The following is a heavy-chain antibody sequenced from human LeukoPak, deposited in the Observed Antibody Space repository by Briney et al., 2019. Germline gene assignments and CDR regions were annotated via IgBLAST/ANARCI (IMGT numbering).Heavy chain of an antibody. CDR2: FDPGDGET. Sequence: EASVKVSCKVSGHTLSELSMHWVRQAPGKGLEWMGGFDPGDGETTYAQKFQGRVTMTEDTSTDTVYMELRSLRSEDTAVYYCASENHYDSSGYYLVSGFDIWGQGTVVTVSS. D-gene: IGHD3-22*01. V-gene: IGHV1-24*01. CDR3: ASENHYDSSGYYLVSGFDI. J-gene: IGHJ3*02. CDR1: GHTLSELS.